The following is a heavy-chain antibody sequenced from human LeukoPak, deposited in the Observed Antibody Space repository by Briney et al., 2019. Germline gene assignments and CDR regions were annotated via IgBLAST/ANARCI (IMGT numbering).Heavy chain of an antibody. V-gene: IGHV1-69*13. CDR3: ATLIQYYYGSGSSNWFDP. CDR1: GDTFSSYA. CDR2: IIPIFGTA. D-gene: IGHD3-10*01. Sequence: SVKVSCKASGDTFSSYAISWVRQDPGQGLEWMGGIIPIFGTANYAQKFQGRVTITADESTSTGYMEVSSLRSEDTAVYYCATLIQYYYGSGSSNWFDPWGQGTLVTVSS. J-gene: IGHJ5*02.